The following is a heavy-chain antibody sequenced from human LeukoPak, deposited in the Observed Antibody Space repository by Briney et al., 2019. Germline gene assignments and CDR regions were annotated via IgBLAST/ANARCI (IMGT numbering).Heavy chain of an antibody. D-gene: IGHD2-2*01. V-gene: IGHV3-30-3*01. CDR3: ARDLCRNCSSTSCYG. CDR2: ISYDGSNK. CDR1: GFTFSSYA. J-gene: IGHJ3*01. Sequence: GRSLRLSCAASGFTFSSYAMHWVRQAPGKGLEWVAVISYDGSNKYYADSVKGRFTISRDNSKNTLYLQMNSLRAEDTAVYYCARDLCRNCSSTSCYGWGQGTMVTVSS.